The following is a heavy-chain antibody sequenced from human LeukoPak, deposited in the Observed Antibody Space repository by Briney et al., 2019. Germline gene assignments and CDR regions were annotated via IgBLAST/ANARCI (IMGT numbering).Heavy chain of an antibody. Sequence: GASVKVSCKASGGTFSSYAISWVRQAPGQGLEWMGRIIPILGTANYAQKFQGRVTITTDESTSTAYMELSSLRSEDTAVYYCASPRYCSSTSCPLDYWGQGTLVTVSS. D-gene: IGHD2-2*01. CDR3: ASPRYCSSTSCPLDY. CDR2: IIPILGTA. J-gene: IGHJ4*02. V-gene: IGHV1-69*11. CDR1: GGTFSSYA.